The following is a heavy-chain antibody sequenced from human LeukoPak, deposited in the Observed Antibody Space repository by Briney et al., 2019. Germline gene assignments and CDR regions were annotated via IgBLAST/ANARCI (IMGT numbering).Heavy chain of an antibody. Sequence: SETLSLTCTVSGGSISSYYWSWIRQPPGKGLEWIGYIYYSGSTNYNPSLKSRVTISVDTSKSLFSLKVSSVTAADTAVYYCARGRSNYYGMDVWGQGTTVTVSS. D-gene: IGHD1-26*01. CDR2: IYYSGST. J-gene: IGHJ6*02. CDR1: GGSISSYY. V-gene: IGHV4-59*01. CDR3: ARGRSNYYGMDV.